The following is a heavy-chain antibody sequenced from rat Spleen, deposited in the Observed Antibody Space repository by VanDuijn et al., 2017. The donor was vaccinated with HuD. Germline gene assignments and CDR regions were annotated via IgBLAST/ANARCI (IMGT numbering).Heavy chain of an antibody. CDR2: ISSDGGRN. CDR3: ARRHYGYTDYFDY. V-gene: IGHV5-29*01. CDR1: GFTFNNYG. Sequence: EVQLVESGGGLVRPGGSLKLSCSVSGFTFNNYGMAWVRQAPTKGLEWVATISSDGGRNFYRDSVKGRFTISRDNAKSTLSLQMDSLRSEDTATYYCARRHYGYTDYFDYWGQGVMVTVSS. D-gene: IGHD1-9*01. J-gene: IGHJ2*01.